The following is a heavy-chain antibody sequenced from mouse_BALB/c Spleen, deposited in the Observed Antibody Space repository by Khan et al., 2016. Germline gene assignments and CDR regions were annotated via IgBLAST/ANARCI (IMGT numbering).Heavy chain of an antibody. Sequence: VQLQQSGAELVKPGASVKLSCTVSGFNIKDTYIHWVKQRPEQGLEWIGRIDPADDNTRYDPKFQGKATITADTSANTAYRQLSSLRSEGTAGYYCARGVYDYGFAYWGQGTLVTVSA. CDR3: ARGVYDYGFAY. J-gene: IGHJ3*01. CDR2: IDPADDNT. CDR1: GFNIKDTY. D-gene: IGHD2-4*01. V-gene: IGHV14-3*02.